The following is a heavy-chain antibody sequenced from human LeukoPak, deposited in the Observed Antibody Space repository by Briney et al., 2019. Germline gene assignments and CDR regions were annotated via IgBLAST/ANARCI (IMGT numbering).Heavy chain of an antibody. CDR2: INPNSGGT. D-gene: IGHD6-13*01. CDR3: ARDLESSKVRGLDAFDI. J-gene: IGHJ3*02. CDR1: GYTFTGYY. Sequence: ASVKVSCKASGYTFTGYYMHWVRQAPGQGLEWMGWINPNSGGTNYAQKFQGRVTMTRDTSISTAYMELSRLRSDDTAVYYCARDLESSKVRGLDAFDIWGQGTRVTVSS. V-gene: IGHV1-2*02.